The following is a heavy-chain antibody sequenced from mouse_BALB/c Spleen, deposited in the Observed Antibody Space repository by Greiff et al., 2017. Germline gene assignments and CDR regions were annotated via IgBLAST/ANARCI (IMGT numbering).Heavy chain of an antibody. CDR2: ISSGGST. CDR1: GFTFSSYA. Sequence: EVMLVESGGSLVKPGGSLKLSCAASGFTFSSYAMSWVRQTPEKRLEWVASISSGGSTYYPDSVKGRFTISRDNARNILYLQMSSLRSEDTAMYYCAREDYDYEFAYWGQGTLVTVSA. J-gene: IGHJ3*01. V-gene: IGHV5-6-5*01. D-gene: IGHD2-4*01. CDR3: AREDYDYEFAY.